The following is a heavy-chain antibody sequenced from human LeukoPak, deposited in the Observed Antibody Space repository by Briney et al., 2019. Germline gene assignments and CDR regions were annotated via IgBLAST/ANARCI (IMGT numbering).Heavy chain of an antibody. Sequence: GGSLRLSCAASGFTSSRSAMTWVSQTPGKGLDWVSSISSSGNTYYADSVKGRFTISRDNSKNMLYLQMNSLRAEDTAVYYCVKGRISEDGLDFWGQGTLVTVSS. J-gene: IGHJ4*02. CDR2: ISSSGNT. CDR1: GFTSSRSA. D-gene: IGHD6-13*01. V-gene: IGHV3-23*01. CDR3: VKGRISEDGLDF.